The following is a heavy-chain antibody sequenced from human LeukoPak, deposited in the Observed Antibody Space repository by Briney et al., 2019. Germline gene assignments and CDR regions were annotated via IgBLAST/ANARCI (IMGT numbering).Heavy chain of an antibody. CDR2: ISGSGGST. J-gene: IGHJ6*02. CDR1: GFTFSSYA. V-gene: IGHV3-23*01. Sequence: GGSLRLSCAASGFTFSSYAMSWVRQAPGKGLEWVSAISGSGGSTYYADSVKGRFTISRDNSKNTLYLQMNSLRAEDTAVYYCAKTSCYDFWSGRPHYYYYGMDVWGQGTTVTVSS. D-gene: IGHD3-3*01. CDR3: AKTSCYDFWSGRPHYYYYGMDV.